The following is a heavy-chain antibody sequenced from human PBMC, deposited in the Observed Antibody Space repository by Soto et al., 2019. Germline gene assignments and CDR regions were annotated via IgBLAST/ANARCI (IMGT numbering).Heavy chain of an antibody. CDR3: ARDRDYTQYYYYGLDV. CDR2: IIPIFGTA. J-gene: IGHJ6*02. Sequence: QVQRVQSGAEVKKPGSSVKVSCKASGGTFSSYAINWVRQAPGQGLEWMGGIIPIFGTANYAQKFQGRVTITADESTSTAYMELSSLRSEDTAVYYCARDRDYTQYYYYGLDVWGQGTTVTVSS. CDR1: GGTFSSYA. V-gene: IGHV1-69*01. D-gene: IGHD2-2*02.